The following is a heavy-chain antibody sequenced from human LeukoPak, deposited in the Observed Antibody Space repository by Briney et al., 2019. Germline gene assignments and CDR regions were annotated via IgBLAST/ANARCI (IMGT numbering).Heavy chain of an antibody. Sequence: GGSLRLSCAASGFAVSTNFMSWVRQAPGKGLEWVSVIYAGGDTYYADSVKGRFTISRDNSKNTLYLQMNSLRAEDTAVYCCARSGSGWFDFWGQGTLVTVSS. J-gene: IGHJ4*02. CDR3: ARSGSGWFDF. CDR2: IYAGGDT. V-gene: IGHV3-53*01. D-gene: IGHD6-19*01. CDR1: GFAVSTNF.